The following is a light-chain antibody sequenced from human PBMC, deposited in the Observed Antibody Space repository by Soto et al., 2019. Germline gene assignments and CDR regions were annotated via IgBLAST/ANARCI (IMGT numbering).Light chain of an antibody. Sequence: QSALTQPPSVSGSPRQSVTISCTGTSSDVGNYNSVSWYQQPPGTVPKLMIYEVTNRPSGVPDRFSGSKSGNTASLTISGLQPEDEADYYCSSYTTSNTYVFGTGTKLTVL. CDR1: SSDVGNYNS. J-gene: IGLJ1*01. V-gene: IGLV2-18*02. CDR3: SSYTTSNTYV. CDR2: EVT.